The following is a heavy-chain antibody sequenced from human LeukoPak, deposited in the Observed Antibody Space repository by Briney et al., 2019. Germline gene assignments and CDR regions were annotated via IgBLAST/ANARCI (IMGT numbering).Heavy chain of an antibody. Sequence: GGSLSLSCAASGFTFSDYDMHWVRQATGKGLEWVSAIGTAGDTYYTGPVKGRFTISRENAKNSLYLQMNSLRAGDTAVYYCARVAKERVGGVYYFDYWGQGTLVTVSS. CDR3: ARVAKERVGGVYYFDY. CDR1: GFTFSDYD. CDR2: IGTAGDT. D-gene: IGHD1-1*01. J-gene: IGHJ4*02. V-gene: IGHV3-13*01.